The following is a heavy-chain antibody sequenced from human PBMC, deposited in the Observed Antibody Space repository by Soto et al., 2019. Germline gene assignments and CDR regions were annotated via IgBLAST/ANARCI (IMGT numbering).Heavy chain of an antibody. V-gene: IGHV1-8*01. CDR1: GYTFSSYD. J-gene: IGHJ4*02. Sequence: QVQLVQSGAEVKKPGASVKVSCKASGYTFSSYDINSVLQATGQGLEWMGWMNPNSGNTGYAQNFQSRVTMTRDTSITTAYMQLSSLRSEFTAVYYCARGKTLQNWGQVILVTVSS. CDR3: ARGKTLQN. CDR2: MNPNSGNT.